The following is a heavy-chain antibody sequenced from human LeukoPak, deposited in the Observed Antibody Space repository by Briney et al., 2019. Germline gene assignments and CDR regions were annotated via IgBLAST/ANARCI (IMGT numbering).Heavy chain of an antibody. CDR3: ARTNCGGDCYRAEYFQH. J-gene: IGHJ1*01. Sequence: GGSLKISCKGSGYSFTSYWIGWVRQMPGKGLEWMGIIYPGDSDTRYSPSFQGQVTISADKSISTAYPQWSSLKASDTAMYYCARTNCGGDCYRAEYFQHWGQGTLVTVSS. CDR2: IYPGDSDT. V-gene: IGHV5-51*01. D-gene: IGHD2-21*01. CDR1: GYSFTSYW.